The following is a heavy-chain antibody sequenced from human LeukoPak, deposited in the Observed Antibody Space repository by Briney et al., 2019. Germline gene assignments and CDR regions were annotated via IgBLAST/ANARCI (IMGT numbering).Heavy chain of an antibody. CDR2: IIPIFGTA. Sequence: GASVKVSCKASGGTFSSYAISWVRQAPGQGLEWMGGIIPIFGTANYAQKFQGRVTITADKSTSTAYMELSSLRSEDTAVYYCARDKPCLDFWCGSDVWGKGTTVTVSS. V-gene: IGHV1-69*06. D-gene: IGHD3-3*01. CDR3: ARDKPCLDFWCGSDV. J-gene: IGHJ6*04. CDR1: GGTFSSYA.